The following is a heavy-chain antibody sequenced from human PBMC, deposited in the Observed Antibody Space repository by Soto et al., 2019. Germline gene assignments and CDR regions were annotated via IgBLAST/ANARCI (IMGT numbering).Heavy chain of an antibody. V-gene: IGHV1-18*01. CDR1: GYTFTSYG. J-gene: IGHJ3*02. CDR2: ISAYNGNT. CDR3: ASDFSVSPEELNAFAI. Sequence: ASVKVSCKASGYTFTSYGISWVRQAPGQGLEWMGWISAYNGNTNYAQKLQGRVTMTTDTSTSTAYMELRSLRSDDTAVYYCASDFSVSPEELNAFAIRSQGTMDTVSS. D-gene: IGHD1-26*01.